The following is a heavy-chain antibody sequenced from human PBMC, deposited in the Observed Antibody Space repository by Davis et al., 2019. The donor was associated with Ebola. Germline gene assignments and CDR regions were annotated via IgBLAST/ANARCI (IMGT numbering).Heavy chain of an antibody. V-gene: IGHV4-34*01. Sequence: SETLSLTCAVYGGSFSGYYWSWIRQPPGKGLEWIGEINHSGSTNYNPSLKSRVTISVDTSKNQFSLKLSSVTAADTAVYYCARILGVRGVISWANWFDPWGQGILVTVSS. CDR3: ARILGVRGVISWANWFDP. D-gene: IGHD3-10*01. CDR1: GGSFSGYY. CDR2: INHSGST. J-gene: IGHJ5*02.